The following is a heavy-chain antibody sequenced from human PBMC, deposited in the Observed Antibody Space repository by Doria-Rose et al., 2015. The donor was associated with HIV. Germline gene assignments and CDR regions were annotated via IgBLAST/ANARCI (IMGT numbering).Heavy chain of an antibody. J-gene: IGHJ4*02. CDR2: IFSDDER. CDR3: ARIKSSRWYRKYYFDF. D-gene: IGHD6-13*01. CDR1: GVSLSSPGMG. Sequence: QVTLKESGPVLVKPTETLTLTCTVSGVSLSSPGMGVSWIRQPPGKALEWLANIFSDDERSYKTALKSRLTISRGPSKSQVVLTRPDMDPVDTATYYCARIKSSRWYRKYYFDFWGQGTLVIVSA. V-gene: IGHV2-26*01.